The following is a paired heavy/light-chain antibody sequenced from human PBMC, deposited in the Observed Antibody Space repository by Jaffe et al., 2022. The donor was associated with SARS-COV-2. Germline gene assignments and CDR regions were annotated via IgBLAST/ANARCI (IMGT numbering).Light chain of an antibody. CDR2: EDT. J-gene: IGLJ2*01. Sequence: SYELTQPPSVSVSPGQTARITCSGDALPQKYAYWYQQKSGLAPVLVIFEDTRRPSGIPLRFSGSSSGTLATLTISGAQVEDEADYYCYSTDNGVNHEAVFGGGTKLTVL. CDR1: ALPQKY. CDR3: YSTDNGVNHEAV. V-gene: IGLV3-10*01.
Heavy chain of an antibody. D-gene: IGHD3-22*01. CDR1: GATISNTSYY. V-gene: IGHV4-39*01. J-gene: IGHJ4*02. CDR2: AHYDGTT. CDR3: ARHSSYYDSSGYVKTSPDY. Sequence: QLQLQESGPGLVKPSETLSLTCTVSGATISNTSYYWGWIRQPPGKGLEWLGSAHYDGTTFYNPSLKSRLTISVDTSKTQFSLRLTSVTAADTAVFYCARHSSYYDSSGYVKTSPDYWGPGTLVTVSS.